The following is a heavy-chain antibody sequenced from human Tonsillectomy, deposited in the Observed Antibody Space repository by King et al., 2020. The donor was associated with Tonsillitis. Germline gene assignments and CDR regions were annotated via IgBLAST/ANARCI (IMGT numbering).Heavy chain of an antibody. V-gene: IGHV4-34*01. J-gene: IGHJ4*02. CDR2: INHSGST. Sequence: VQLPQWGAGLLKPSETLSLTCAVYGGSFSGYYWSWIRQPPGKGLEWIGEINHSGSTNYNPSLKSRVTISVDTSKNQFSLKLSSVTAADTAVYYCARGLKVLWFGGQTYYFDYWGQGTLVTVSS. CDR1: GGSFSGYY. CDR3: ARGLKVLWFGGQTYYFDY. D-gene: IGHD3-10*01.